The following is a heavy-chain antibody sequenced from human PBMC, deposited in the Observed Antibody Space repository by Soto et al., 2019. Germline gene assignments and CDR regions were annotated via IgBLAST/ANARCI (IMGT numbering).Heavy chain of an antibody. Sequence: GGSLRLSCAASGFTFSSYGMHWVRQAPGKGLEWVAVIWYDGSNKYYADSVKGRFTISRDNSKNTLYLQMNSLRAEDTAVYYCARDFRQQLVRTNYYYYYGMDVWGQGTTVTVSS. J-gene: IGHJ6*02. CDR1: GFTFSSYG. D-gene: IGHD6-13*01. V-gene: IGHV3-33*01. CDR2: IWYDGSNK. CDR3: ARDFRQQLVRTNYYYYYGMDV.